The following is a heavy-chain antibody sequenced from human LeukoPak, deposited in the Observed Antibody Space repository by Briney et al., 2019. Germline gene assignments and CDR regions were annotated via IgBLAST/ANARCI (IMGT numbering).Heavy chain of an antibody. J-gene: IGHJ4*02. Sequence: GGSVRLSCAASGFSFNTYAMHWVRQAPGKGLEWVALVSFDGSKKYYADSVRGRFIVSSDNSKNTLYLQMNNLRTEDTAVYHCARDSIMRGSGSYLNYWGQGTLVSVSS. CDR2: VSFDGSKK. D-gene: IGHD1-26*01. CDR1: GFSFNTYA. CDR3: ARDSIMRGSGSYLNY. V-gene: IGHV3-30-3*01.